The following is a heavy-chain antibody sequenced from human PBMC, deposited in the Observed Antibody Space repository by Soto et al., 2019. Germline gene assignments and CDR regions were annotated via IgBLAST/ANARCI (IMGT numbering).Heavy chain of an antibody. Sequence: SETLSLTCTVSGGSLISGSYYWSWIRQPPGKGLEWIGYIHYNGNTNYNPSLKSRVTISVDTSKNQFSLKLSPVTAADTAVYYCAREPSGFGSSDPNFDYWGRGTLVTVSS. CDR3: AREPSGFGSSDPNFDY. J-gene: IGHJ4*02. CDR1: GGSLISGSYY. CDR2: IHYNGNT. D-gene: IGHD3-10*01. V-gene: IGHV4-61*01.